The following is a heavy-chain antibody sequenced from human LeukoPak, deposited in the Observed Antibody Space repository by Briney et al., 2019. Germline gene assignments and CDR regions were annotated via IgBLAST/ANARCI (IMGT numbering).Heavy chain of an antibody. CDR1: GYSFTSYW. V-gene: IGHV5-51*01. J-gene: IGHJ5*02. CDR2: IYPGDSDT. D-gene: IGHD2-2*01. Sequence: GESLKISCKGSGYSFTSYWIGWVRQMAGKGLEWVGIIYPGDSDTRYSPSFQGPVTISADKSISNAYLQWSSLKASDTAMYYCARLGYCSSTCCPGGWFDPWGQGTLVTVSS. CDR3: ARLGYCSSTCCPGGWFDP.